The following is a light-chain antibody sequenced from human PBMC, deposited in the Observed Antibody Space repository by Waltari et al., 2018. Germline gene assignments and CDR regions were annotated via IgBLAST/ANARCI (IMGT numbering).Light chain of an antibody. CDR1: NRDIGGYNR. CDR3: SSYASNSIYI. V-gene: IGLV2-14*01. CDR2: EVS. J-gene: IGLJ1*01. Sequence: QAALTQSPSVSGSPGQSVTISCPGTNRDIGGYNRVSWYQQHPGKAPKLMIYEVSKRPSGVSDRFSGSKSGNTASLTISGLQAEDEADYYCSSYASNSIYIFGAGTRLTVL.